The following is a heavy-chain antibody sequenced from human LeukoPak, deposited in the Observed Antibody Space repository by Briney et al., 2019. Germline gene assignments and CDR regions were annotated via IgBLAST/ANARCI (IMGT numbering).Heavy chain of an antibody. CDR2: IYTSGST. CDR3: ARDNRYYDFWSGSTGVDDRFVYYYYYYMDV. J-gene: IGHJ6*03. CDR1: GRSISSYY. V-gene: IGHV4-4*07. Sequence: SETLSLTCTVSGRSISSYYWSWIRQPAGKGREWIGRIYTSGSTNYNPSLKSRVTMSVDTSKNQFSLKLSSVTAADTAVYYCARDNRYYDFWSGSTGVDDRFVYYYYYYMDVWGKGTTVTVSS. D-gene: IGHD3-3*01.